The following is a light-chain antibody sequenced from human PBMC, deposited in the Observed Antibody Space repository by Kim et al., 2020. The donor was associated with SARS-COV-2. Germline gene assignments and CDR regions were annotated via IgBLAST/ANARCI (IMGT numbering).Light chain of an antibody. CDR1: QSFSSSY. CDR2: GAS. J-gene: IGKJ5*01. Sequence: STGEIHTLPCRASQSFSSSYLAWYQQKPGQATRLLSYGASTRAAGIPDRFSGSGSGTDFTLTISSLEPEDFAVYLCQQYSASPITFGQGTRLEIK. V-gene: IGKV3-20*01. CDR3: QQYSASPIT.